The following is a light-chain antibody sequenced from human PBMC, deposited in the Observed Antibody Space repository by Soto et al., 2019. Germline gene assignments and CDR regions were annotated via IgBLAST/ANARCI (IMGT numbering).Light chain of an antibody. CDR3: QQYSRLWS. CDR2: GAS. J-gene: IGKJ1*01. V-gene: IGKV1-5*03. CDR1: ESISTW. Sequence: DIQMTQSPSSLSASVGDRVTITCRASESISTWLAWYQQKPGKAPKLLIYGASSLESGVPPRFSGDGSGTESPLTISSLQREEFGSYYCQQYSRLWSFGQGTKVEIE.